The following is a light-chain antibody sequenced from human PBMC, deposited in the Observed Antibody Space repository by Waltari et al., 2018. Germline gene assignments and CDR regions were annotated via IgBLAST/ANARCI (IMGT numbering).Light chain of an antibody. Sequence: DIQMTQSPSSLSASVGDRVTITCRASQSISSYLNWYQQKPGKAPKLLIYAASTLQGGVPSRFSGSGSGTAFTLTISSLQPEDFATYYCQQSYSTPRTFSQGTKLEIK. CDR1: QSISSY. J-gene: IGKJ2*01. CDR2: AAS. V-gene: IGKV1-39*01. CDR3: QQSYSTPRT.